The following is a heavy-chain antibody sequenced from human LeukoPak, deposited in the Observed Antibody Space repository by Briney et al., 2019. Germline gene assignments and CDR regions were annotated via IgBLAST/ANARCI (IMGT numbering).Heavy chain of an antibody. J-gene: IGHJ4*02. CDR2: IYPSDSDT. Sequence: GESLRISCKGSGYNFTTYWIGWVRPMPGKGLEWMGIIYPSDSDTRYSPSFQGQVTISAHKSITTAYLQWSSLKASDTAMYYCARGSMRQFDYWSQGALVTVSS. CDR3: ARGSMRQFDY. CDR1: GYNFTTYW. V-gene: IGHV5-51*01.